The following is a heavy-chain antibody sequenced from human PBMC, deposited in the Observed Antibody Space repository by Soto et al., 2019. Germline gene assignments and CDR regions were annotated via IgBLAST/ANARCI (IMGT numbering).Heavy chain of an antibody. V-gene: IGHV4-30-2*01. J-gene: IGHJ5*02. D-gene: IGHD1-1*01. CDR1: GGSISSGDYS. CDR3: ARDQLEGNWFDP. CDR2: IYHSGST. Sequence: QLQLQESGSGLVKPSQTLSLTCAVSGGSISSGDYSWSWIRQPLGKGLEWIGYIYHSGSTYYNPSLKSRVTISVDKSKNQFSLKLTSVTAADTAVYYCARDQLEGNWFDPWGQGTLVTVSS.